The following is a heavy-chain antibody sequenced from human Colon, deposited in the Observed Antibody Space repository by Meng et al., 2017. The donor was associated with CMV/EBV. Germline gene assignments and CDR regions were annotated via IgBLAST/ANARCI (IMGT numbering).Heavy chain of an antibody. CDR3: ARVVLNFFDY. CDR2: IYNSGSA. V-gene: IGHV4-39*07. D-gene: IGHD3-10*02. Sequence: QLHLEESGQGLVKPSETLSLTCTVSGGSFTSNSYFWGWIRQPPGKGLEYIGSIYNSGSAYYNPSLKSRVTISLDTSKNQFSLKLSSVTAADTAMYYCARVVLNFFDYWGQGTLVTVSS. CDR1: GGSFTSNSYF. J-gene: IGHJ4*02.